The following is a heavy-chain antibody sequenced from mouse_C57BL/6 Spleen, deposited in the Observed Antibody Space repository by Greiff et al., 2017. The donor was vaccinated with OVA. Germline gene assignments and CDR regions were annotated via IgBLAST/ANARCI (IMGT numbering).Heavy chain of an antibody. Sequence: QVQLQQSGAELVRPGTSVKVSCKASGYAFTNYLIEWVKQRPGQGLEWIGVINPGSGGTNYNEKFKGKATLTADKSSSTAYMQLSSLTSEDSAVYFCASGGAYYSNYVDYYAMDYWGQGTSVTVSS. D-gene: IGHD2-5*01. CDR1: GYAFTNYL. V-gene: IGHV1-54*01. CDR3: ASGGAYYSNYVDYYAMDY. CDR2: INPGSGGT. J-gene: IGHJ4*01.